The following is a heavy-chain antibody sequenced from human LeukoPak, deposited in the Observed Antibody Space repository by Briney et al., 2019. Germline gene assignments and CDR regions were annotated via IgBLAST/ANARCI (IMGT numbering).Heavy chain of an antibody. J-gene: IGHJ4*02. V-gene: IGHV1-18*01. CDR3: ARFDIVATGVLDYFDY. Sequence: ASVKVSCKASGYTFTSYGISWVRQAPGQGLEWMGWISAYNGNTNYAQKFQGRVTITADESTSTAYMELSSLRSEDTAVYYCARFDIVATGVLDYFDYWGQGTLVTVSS. D-gene: IGHD5-12*01. CDR2: ISAYNGNT. CDR1: GYTFTSYG.